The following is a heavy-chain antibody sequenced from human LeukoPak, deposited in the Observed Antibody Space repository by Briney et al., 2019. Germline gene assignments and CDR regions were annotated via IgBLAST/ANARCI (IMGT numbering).Heavy chain of an antibody. CDR1: GGSISSSSYY. CDR2: IYYSGST. V-gene: IGHV4-39*07. D-gene: IGHD5-24*01. Sequence: SETLSLTCTVSGGSISSSSYYWGWIRQPPGKGLEWIGSIYYSGSTNYNPSLKSRVTISVDTSKNQISLKLRSVTAADTAVYYCASQMGLRHFDYWGQGTLVTVSS. J-gene: IGHJ4*02. CDR3: ASQMGLRHFDY.